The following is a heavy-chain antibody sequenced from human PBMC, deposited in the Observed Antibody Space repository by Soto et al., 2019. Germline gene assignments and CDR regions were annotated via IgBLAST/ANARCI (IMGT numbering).Heavy chain of an antibody. CDR2: IIPIFDTP. Sequence: QVQLVQSGAEVKKPGSSVKVSCKAAGGTFSSYSIDWVRQAPGQGLEWMGGIIPIFDTPSYAQKFQGRVTIIADDSTSTSYMELSSLRSDDSAVYYCASLLSGYSYGGYWAQGTLVTVSS. V-gene: IGHV1-69*01. CDR1: GGTFSSYS. CDR3: ASLLSGYSYGGY. D-gene: IGHD3-3*01. J-gene: IGHJ1*01.